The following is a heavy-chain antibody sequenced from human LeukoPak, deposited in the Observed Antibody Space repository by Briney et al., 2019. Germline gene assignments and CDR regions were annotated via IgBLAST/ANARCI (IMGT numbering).Heavy chain of an antibody. CDR2: ISSSGSTI. Sequence: GGSLRLSCAASGFTFSSYWMSWVRQAPGKGLEWVSYISSSGSTIYYADSVKGRFTISRDNAKNSLYLQMNSLRAEDTAVYYGAKDNLGFLGFFPYCYNSMDVGGKGPTVTVSS. CDR1: GFTFSSYW. J-gene: IGHJ6*03. CDR3: AKDNLGFLGFFPYCYNSMDV. D-gene: IGHD3-3*01. V-gene: IGHV3-48*04.